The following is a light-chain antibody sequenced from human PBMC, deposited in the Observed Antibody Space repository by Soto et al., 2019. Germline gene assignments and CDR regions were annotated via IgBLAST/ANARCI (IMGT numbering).Light chain of an antibody. CDR1: QSVSSY. CDR3: QQRSNWPHHT. J-gene: IGKJ2*01. V-gene: IGKV3-11*01. CDR2: DAS. Sequence: EIVLTQSPATLSLSPGERATLSCRASQSVSSYLAWYQQKPGQAPRRLIYDASNRATGIPARFSGSGSGTDFTLTISSLEPEDFAVYYCQQRSNWPHHTFGQGTKLEIK.